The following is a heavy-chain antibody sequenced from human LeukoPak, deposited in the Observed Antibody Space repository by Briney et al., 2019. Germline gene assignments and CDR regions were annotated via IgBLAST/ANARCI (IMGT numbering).Heavy chain of an antibody. D-gene: IGHD6-13*01. Sequence: GGSLRLSRAASGFSFANSVISWIRQAPGKGPEWVSAISGSGDRTDYADSVRGRFTISRDNSKSTLYLQMNSLRVEDTAIYYCAIREPIGYWGQGSLVTVSP. J-gene: IGHJ4*02. CDR1: GFSFANSV. CDR3: AIREPIGY. V-gene: IGHV3-23*01. CDR2: ISGSGDRT.